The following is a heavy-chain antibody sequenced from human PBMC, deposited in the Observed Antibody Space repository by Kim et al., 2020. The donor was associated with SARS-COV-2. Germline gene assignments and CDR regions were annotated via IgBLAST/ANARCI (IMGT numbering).Heavy chain of an antibody. CDR2: GGTT. J-gene: IGHJ4*02. CDR3: ATGTSVGG. V-gene: IGHV3-15*01. D-gene: IGHD1-26*01. Sequence: GGTTDDAAPVKGTCTISRDDSKNTVYLQMNSLKGDDTALYYCATGTSVGGWGQGTRVTVSS.